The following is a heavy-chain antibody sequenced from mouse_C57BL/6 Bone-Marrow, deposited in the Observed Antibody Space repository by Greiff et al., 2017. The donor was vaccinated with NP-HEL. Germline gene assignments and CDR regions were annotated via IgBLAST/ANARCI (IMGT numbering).Heavy chain of an antibody. CDR2: INYDGSST. Sequence: EVKLVESEGGLVQPGSSMKLSCTASGFTFSDYYMAWVRQVPEKGLEWVANINYDGSSTYYLDSLKSRSIISGDNAKNNLYLQMCSLKSEDTATYYGAREGGLRRRTYAMDYWGQGTSVTVSS. J-gene: IGHJ4*01. V-gene: IGHV5-16*01. CDR1: GFTFSDYY. D-gene: IGHD2-4*01. CDR3: AREGGLRRRTYAMDY.